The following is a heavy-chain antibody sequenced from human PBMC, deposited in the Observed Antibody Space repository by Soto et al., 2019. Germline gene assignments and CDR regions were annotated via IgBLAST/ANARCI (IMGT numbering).Heavy chain of an antibody. J-gene: IGHJ4*02. CDR3: ARGYLGNDWYYYFDN. D-gene: IGHD2-21*01. CDR2: IHYSGNP. V-gene: IGHV4-59*01. Sequence: QVQLQESGPGLVKPSETLSLTCTVSSGSISGYYWGWIRQPPGEGLEWIGYIHYSGNPHYNPSLKSRVAISVDTSRSQFSLRLSSETAADTAVYYCARGYLGNDWYYYFDNWGQGALVTVSS. CDR1: SGSISGYY.